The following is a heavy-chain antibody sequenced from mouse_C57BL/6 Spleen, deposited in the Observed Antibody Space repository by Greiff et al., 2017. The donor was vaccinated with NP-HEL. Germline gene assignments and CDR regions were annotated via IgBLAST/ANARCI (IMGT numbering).Heavy chain of an antibody. J-gene: IGHJ1*03. CDR3: ARETMVTEAYFDV. D-gene: IGHD2-2*01. CDR2: INPNNGGT. CDR1: GYTFTDYY. V-gene: IGHV1-26*01. Sequence: EVQLQQSGPELVKPGASVKISCKASGYTFTDYYMNWVKQSHGKSLEWIGDINPNNGGTSYNQKFKGKATLTVDKSSSTAYMELRSLTSEDSAVYYCARETMVTEAYFDVWGTGTTVTVSS.